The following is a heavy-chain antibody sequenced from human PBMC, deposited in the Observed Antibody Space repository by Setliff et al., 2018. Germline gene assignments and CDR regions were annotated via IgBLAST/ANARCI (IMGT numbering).Heavy chain of an antibody. CDR3: ARHGPRRTDSWFDSFVV. V-gene: IGHV4-59*08. CDR2: IYDTGST. J-gene: IGHJ3*01. CDR1: DGSISNAY. Sequence: SETLSLTCTVSDGSISNAYWSWIRQSPGKGLEWIGYIYDTGSTNSDPSLKSRVTMSVDTSKNQVSLKMTSVTAADTAAYYCARHGPRRTDSWFDSFVVWGQGTKVTVAS. D-gene: IGHD3-10*01.